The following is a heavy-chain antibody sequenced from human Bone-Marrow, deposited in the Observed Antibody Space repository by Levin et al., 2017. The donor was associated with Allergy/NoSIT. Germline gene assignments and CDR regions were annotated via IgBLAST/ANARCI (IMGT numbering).Heavy chain of an antibody. V-gene: IGHV4-34*01. J-gene: IGHJ5*02. CDR1: GGSFSGYY. Sequence: SETLSLTCAVYGGSFSGYYWSWIRQPPGKGLEWIGEINHSGSTNYNPSLKSRVTISVDTSKNQFSLKLSSVTAADTAVYYCARLGTQSQLLWFRELLFAPSWFDPWGQGTLVTVSS. D-gene: IGHD3-10*01. CDR2: INHSGST. CDR3: ARLGTQSQLLWFRELLFAPSWFDP.